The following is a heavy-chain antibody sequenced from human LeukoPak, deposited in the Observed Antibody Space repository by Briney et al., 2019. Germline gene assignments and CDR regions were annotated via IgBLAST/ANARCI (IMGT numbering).Heavy chain of an antibody. D-gene: IGHD4/OR15-4a*01. Sequence: PGGSLRLSCAVSGFTSSNAWMSWVRQAPGKGLEWVGRIKSKTDGGTRDYAAPVKGRLTILRDDSKNTLYLQMNSLKTEDTAVYYCTTFDYAAFLIWGQGTMVTVSS. CDR3: TTFDYAAFLI. CDR1: GFTSSNAW. J-gene: IGHJ3*02. CDR2: IKSKTDGGTR. V-gene: IGHV3-15*01.